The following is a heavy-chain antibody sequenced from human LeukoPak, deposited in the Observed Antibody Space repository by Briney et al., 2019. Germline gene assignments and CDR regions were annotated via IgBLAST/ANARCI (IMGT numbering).Heavy chain of an antibody. D-gene: IGHD2-21*02. V-gene: IGHV3-64*01. J-gene: IGHJ4*02. Sequence: GGSLRLSCAASGFTFSRYAMHWVRQAPGKGLEYVSAITTNGGGTYYANSVKGRFTISRDNSKNTLYLQMGSLRDEDMAVYYCARGTGVYCGGDCDPMDYWGPGTLVTVSS. CDR2: ITTNGGGT. CDR3: ARGTGVYCGGDCDPMDY. CDR1: GFTFSRYA.